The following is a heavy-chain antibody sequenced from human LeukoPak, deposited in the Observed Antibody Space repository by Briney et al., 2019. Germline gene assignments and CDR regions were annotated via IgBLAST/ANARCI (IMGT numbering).Heavy chain of an antibody. V-gene: IGHV5-51*01. J-gene: IGHJ3*01. Sequence: GESLKISCEGSGYSFTTYWIAWVRQMPGEGLECMGIIYPGNSDTRYSPSFQGQVTISADKSVSIAYLQWSSLKASDTAMYYCARPNVTSYYDSRGYDAFDVWGQGTMVIVSS. D-gene: IGHD3-22*01. CDR1: GYSFTTYW. CDR2: IYPGNSDT. CDR3: ARPNVTSYYDSRGYDAFDV.